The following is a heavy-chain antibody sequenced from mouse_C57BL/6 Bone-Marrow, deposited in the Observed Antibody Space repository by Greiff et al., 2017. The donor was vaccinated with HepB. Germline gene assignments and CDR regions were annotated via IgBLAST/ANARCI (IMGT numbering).Heavy chain of an antibody. Sequence: QVQLKESGAELARPGASVKLSCKASGYTFTSYGISWVKQRTGQGLEWIGEIYPRSGNTYYNEKFKGKATLTADKSSSTAYMELRSLTSEDSAVYFCARPYSNLYYFDYWGQGTTLTVSS. V-gene: IGHV1-81*01. CDR2: IYPRSGNT. D-gene: IGHD2-5*01. J-gene: IGHJ2*01. CDR3: ARPYSNLYYFDY. CDR1: GYTFTSYG.